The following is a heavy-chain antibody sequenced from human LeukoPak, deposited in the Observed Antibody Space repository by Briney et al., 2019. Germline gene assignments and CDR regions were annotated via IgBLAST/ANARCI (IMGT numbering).Heavy chain of an antibody. D-gene: IGHD3-22*01. CDR1: GYTFTSYG. V-gene: IGHV1-18*01. Sequence: ASVKVSCKASGYTFTSYGISWVRQAPGQGLEWMGWISAYNGNTNYAQKLQGRVTMTTDTSTSTAYMELRSLRSDDTAVYYCARGRGYYDSSGHRGAFDIWGQGTMVTVSS. CDR3: ARGRGYYDSSGHRGAFDI. CDR2: ISAYNGNT. J-gene: IGHJ3*02.